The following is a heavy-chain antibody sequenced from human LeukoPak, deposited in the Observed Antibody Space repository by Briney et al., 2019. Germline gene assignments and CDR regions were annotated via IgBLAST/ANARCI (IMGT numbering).Heavy chain of an antibody. Sequence: GGSLRLSCAASGFTFSSYAMHWVRQAPGKGLEWVAVISYDGSNKYYADSVKGRFTISRDNSKNTLYLQMNSLRAEDTAVYYCARDRITGEFDYWGQGTLVTVSS. J-gene: IGHJ4*02. CDR3: ARDRITGEFDY. D-gene: IGHD3-10*01. V-gene: IGHV3-30-3*01. CDR1: GFTFSSYA. CDR2: ISYDGSNK.